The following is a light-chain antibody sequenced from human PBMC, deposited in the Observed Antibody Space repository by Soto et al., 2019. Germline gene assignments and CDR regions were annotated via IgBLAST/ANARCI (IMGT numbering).Light chain of an antibody. CDR3: QQYGRSPPYT. V-gene: IGKV3-20*01. CDR1: QSVSSAY. CDR2: GAY. J-gene: IGKJ2*01. Sequence: EIVLTQSPGTLSLSPGERATLSCRANQSVSSAYLAWYQRKPGQAPRLLIAGAYIRATVIPERFSGSGSGTDFTLTISRLQPEDSAVYYCQQYGRSPPYTFGQGNRLEIK.